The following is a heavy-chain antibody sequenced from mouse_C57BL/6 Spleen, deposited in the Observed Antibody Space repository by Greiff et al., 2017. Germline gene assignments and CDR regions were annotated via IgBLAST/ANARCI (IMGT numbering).Heavy chain of an antibody. V-gene: IGHV1-26*01. CDR1: GYTFTDYY. D-gene: IGHD1-1*01. CDR2: INPNNGGT. Sequence: LVEPGASVKISCKASGYTFTDYYMNWVKQSHGKSLEWIGDINPNNGGTSYNQKFKGKATLTVDKSSSTAYMELRSLTSEDSAVYYCARPYYYGPYFDYWGQGTTLTVSS. CDR3: ARPYYYGPYFDY. J-gene: IGHJ2*01.